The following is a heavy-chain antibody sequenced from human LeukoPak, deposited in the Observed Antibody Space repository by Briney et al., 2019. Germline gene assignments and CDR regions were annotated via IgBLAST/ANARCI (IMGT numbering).Heavy chain of an antibody. Sequence: GGSLRLSCAASGFTFSSYAMSWVCQAPGKGLEWVSTISGSGGSTYYADSVKGRFTISRDNSKNTLYLQMSSLRAEDTAVYYCAKEISGYSSSWARFDYWGQGTLVTVSS. CDR2: ISGSGGST. D-gene: IGHD6-13*01. CDR1: GFTFSSYA. CDR3: AKEISGYSSSWARFDY. J-gene: IGHJ4*02. V-gene: IGHV3-23*01.